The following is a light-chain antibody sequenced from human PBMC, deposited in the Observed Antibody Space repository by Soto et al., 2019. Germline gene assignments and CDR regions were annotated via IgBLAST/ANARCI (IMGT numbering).Light chain of an antibody. CDR1: QSVSSSY. V-gene: IGKV3-20*01. J-gene: IGKJ1*01. Sequence: IVMTQSPGTLSLSPGERATLSCTASQSVSSSYLAWYQQKPGQAPRLLIYGASSRATGLPDRFSGSGSGTDFTLTISRLEPEDFAVYYCQQYGSSPPWTFGQGTKVDIK. CDR2: GAS. CDR3: QQYGSSPPWT.